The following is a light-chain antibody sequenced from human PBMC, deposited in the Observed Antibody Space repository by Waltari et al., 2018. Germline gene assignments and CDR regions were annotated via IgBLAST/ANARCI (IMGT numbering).Light chain of an antibody. Sequence: QSALTQPASVSGSPGQSITISCTESSSDVGSHNFVSWYQQHPGKAPKVMSYEDNKRAGGLSNRFSGAKYGKEACLTISGLQADDEADYYCCSYAGGSPRWVFGGGTKLTVL. CDR1: SSDVGSHNF. V-gene: IGLV2-23*01. CDR3: CSYAGGSPRWV. J-gene: IGLJ3*02. CDR2: EDN.